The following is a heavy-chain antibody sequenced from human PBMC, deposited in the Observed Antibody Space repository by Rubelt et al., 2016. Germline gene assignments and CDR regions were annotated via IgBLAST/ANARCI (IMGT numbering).Heavy chain of an antibody. V-gene: IGHV3-7*02. CDR2: IKQDGTEK. J-gene: IGHJ4*02. CDR1: GFSFSSSW. CDR3: ARALRKLNVFDY. Sequence: GGSLRLSCAASGFSFSSSWMTWVRQAPGKGLEWVANIKQDGTEKYYADSVKGRFTISRDNAKNSLFLQMNSLRVEDTAVYYCARALRKLNVFDYWGLGTLVTVSS. D-gene: IGHD4-23*01.